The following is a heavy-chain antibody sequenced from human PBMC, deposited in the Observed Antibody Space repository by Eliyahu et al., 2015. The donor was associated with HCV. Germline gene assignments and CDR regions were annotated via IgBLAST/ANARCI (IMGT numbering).Heavy chain of an antibody. CDR1: GFXFNKXG. V-gene: IGHV3-30*18. J-gene: IGHJ4*02. D-gene: IGHD2-2*02. CDR2: VSHDGRNQ. Sequence: QVQLVESGGGVVQPGRSLRLXXAXSGFXFNKXGXXXVRQAPGKGLEWVAVVSHDGRNQYYADSVKGRFTISRDNSRNTLYLQMNSLRADDTAVYYCAKDMYERYNFNYWGQGIMVTVSS. CDR3: AKDMYERYNFNY.